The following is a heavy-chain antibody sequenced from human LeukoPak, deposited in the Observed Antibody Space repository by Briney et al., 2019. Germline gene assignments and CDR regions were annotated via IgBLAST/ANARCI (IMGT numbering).Heavy chain of an antibody. D-gene: IGHD3-10*01. CDR1: GYTFTSYD. Sequence: ASVKVSCKASGYTFTSYDINWVRQATGQGLEWMGWLNPNSGNTNYAQKLQGRVTMTTDTSTSTAYMELRSLRSDDTAVYYCARSVMVREVNYYYMDVWGKGTTVTVSS. CDR2: LNPNSGNT. V-gene: IGHV1-18*01. J-gene: IGHJ6*03. CDR3: ARSVMVREVNYYYMDV.